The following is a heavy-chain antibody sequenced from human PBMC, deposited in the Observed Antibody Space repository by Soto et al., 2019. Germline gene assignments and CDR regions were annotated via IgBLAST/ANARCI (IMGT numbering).Heavy chain of an antibody. CDR3: AREGGYVDY. J-gene: IGHJ4*02. CDR2: IDESGTT. D-gene: IGHD3-16*01. CDR1: GGPIRSSSHY. V-gene: IGHV4-39*02. Sequence: SETLSLTCSVSGGPIRSSSHYWGWIRQSPGTGLEWIGSIDESGTTYYNPSLQSRVTVSVDTSKNQFSLKVISVTGADTAIYYCAREGGYVDYWGQGTLVTVSS.